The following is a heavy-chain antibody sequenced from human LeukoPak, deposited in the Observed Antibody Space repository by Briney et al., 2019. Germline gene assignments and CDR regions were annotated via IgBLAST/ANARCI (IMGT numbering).Heavy chain of an antibody. D-gene: IGHD1-7*01. CDR3: ARQVYNWNLSAKTNYYYYMDV. J-gene: IGHJ6*03. CDR2: IYTSGST. V-gene: IGHV4-4*09. CDR1: GGSISSYY. Sequence: SETLSLTCTVSGGSISSYYWSWIRQPPGKGLEWIGYIYTSGSTNYNPPLKSRVTISVDTSKNQFSLKLSSVTAADTAVYYCARQVYNWNLSAKTNYYYYMDVWGKGTTVTVSS.